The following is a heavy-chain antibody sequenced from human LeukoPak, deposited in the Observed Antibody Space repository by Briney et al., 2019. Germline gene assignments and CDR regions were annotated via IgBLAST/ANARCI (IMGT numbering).Heavy chain of an antibody. CDR3: ARALNEWLLPNDY. V-gene: IGHV4-59*01. J-gene: IGHJ4*02. CDR1: GGSISSYY. D-gene: IGHD3-22*01. Sequence: SETPSLTCTVSGGSISSYYWSWIRQPPGKGLEWIGYIYYSGSTNYNPSLKSRVTISVDTSKNQFSLKLSSVTAADTAVYYCARALNEWLLPNDYWGQGTQVTVSS. CDR2: IYYSGST.